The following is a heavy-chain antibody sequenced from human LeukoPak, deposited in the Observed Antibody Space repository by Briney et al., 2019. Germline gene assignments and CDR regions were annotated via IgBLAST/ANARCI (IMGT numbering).Heavy chain of an antibody. J-gene: IGHJ5*02. V-gene: IGHV4-39*01. Sequence: PSETLSLTCTVSGGSISSSYKYWGWVRQPPGRGLEWIGSIYYSGTTYYNPSLKSRVTISVDTSKNQFSLKLTSVTAADTAVYYCARSTAAEGPTYNWFDPWGQGTLVTVSS. CDR3: ARSTAAEGPTYNWFDP. CDR2: IYYSGTT. D-gene: IGHD6-13*01. CDR1: GGSISSSYKY.